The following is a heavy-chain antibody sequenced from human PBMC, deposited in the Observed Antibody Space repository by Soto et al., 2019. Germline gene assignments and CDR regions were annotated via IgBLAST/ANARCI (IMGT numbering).Heavy chain of an antibody. Sequence: ASVKVSCKASGYTFTSYDINWVRQATGQGLEWMGWMNPNSGNTGYAQKFQGRVTMTRNTSISTAYMELSSLRSGDTAVYYCAITLRFLEWLSPTGSFDYWGQGTLVTVSS. CDR2: MNPNSGNT. CDR1: GYTFTSYD. J-gene: IGHJ4*02. D-gene: IGHD3-3*01. V-gene: IGHV1-8*01. CDR3: AITLRFLEWLSPTGSFDY.